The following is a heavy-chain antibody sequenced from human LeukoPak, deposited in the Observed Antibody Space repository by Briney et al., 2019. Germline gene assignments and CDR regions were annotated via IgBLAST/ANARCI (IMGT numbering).Heavy chain of an antibody. Sequence: GGSLRLSCAASGFTVRSNYMSWVRQAPGKGLEWVSVIYSGGSTYYADSVKGRFTISRDNAKNSLYLQMNSLRVEDTAVYYCARDGVAAGIYFDYWGQGTLVTVSP. J-gene: IGHJ4*02. CDR1: GFTVRSNY. CDR2: IYSGGST. D-gene: IGHD6-13*01. V-gene: IGHV3-53*01. CDR3: ARDGVAAGIYFDY.